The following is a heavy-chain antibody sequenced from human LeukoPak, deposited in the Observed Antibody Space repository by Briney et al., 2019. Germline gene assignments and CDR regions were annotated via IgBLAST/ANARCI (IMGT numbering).Heavy chain of an antibody. J-gene: IGHJ6*03. V-gene: IGHV3-30*04. CDR1: GFTFSSYA. Sequence: GGSLTLSCAASGFTFSSYAVHWVRQAPGKGLEWVAVISYDGSNKYYADSVKGRFTISRDNSKNTLYLQMNSLRAEDTAVYYCARDGNDVLTGYYYYYYYMDVWGKGTTVTVSS. CDR3: ARDGNDVLTGYYYYYYYMDV. CDR2: ISYDGSNK. D-gene: IGHD3-9*01.